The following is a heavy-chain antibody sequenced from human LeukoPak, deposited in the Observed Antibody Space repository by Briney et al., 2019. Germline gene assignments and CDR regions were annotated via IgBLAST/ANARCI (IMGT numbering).Heavy chain of an antibody. J-gene: IGHJ3*02. D-gene: IGHD2-2*01. CDR1: GYTFTGYY. CDR3: ARDLGVVPAADDAFDI. Sequence: ASVKVSCKASGYTFTGYYMHWVRQAPGQGLEWMGRINPNSGGTNYAQKFQGRVTMTRDTSISTAYMELSRLRSDDTAVYYCARDLGVVPAADDAFDIWGQGTMVTVSS. CDR2: INPNSGGT. V-gene: IGHV1-2*06.